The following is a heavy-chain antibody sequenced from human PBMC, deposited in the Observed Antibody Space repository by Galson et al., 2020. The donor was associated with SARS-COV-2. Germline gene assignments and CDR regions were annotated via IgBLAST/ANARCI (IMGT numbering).Heavy chain of an antibody. CDR3: AKDKLARGIQLMPYV. J-gene: IGHJ3*01. V-gene: IGHV3-30*04. CDR2: ISYDGSTK. Sequence: GGSLRLSCAVSGFAITSNTMHWVRQAPGKGLEWVAVISYDGSTKYYADSVRGRFTISRDNSKNILYLQMDSLRGEDTAVHYCAKDKLARGIQLMPYVWGQGSVVTVSS. D-gene: IGHD1-26*01. CDR1: GFAITSNT.